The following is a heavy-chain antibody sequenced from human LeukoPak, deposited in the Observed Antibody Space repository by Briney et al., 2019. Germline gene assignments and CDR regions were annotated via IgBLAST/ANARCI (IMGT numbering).Heavy chain of an antibody. J-gene: IGHJ4*02. V-gene: IGHV4-59*01. CDR1: GGSISTYY. CDR2: IYYSGST. Sequence: PSETLSLTCAVSGGSISTYYWNWIRQPPGKGLEWIGYIYYSGSTNYNPSLKSRVTVSLDTSKNQFSLKLSSVTAADTAVYYCARNHDHGTHSIDYWGQGTLVTVSS. CDR3: ARNHDHGTHSIDY. D-gene: IGHD1-26*01.